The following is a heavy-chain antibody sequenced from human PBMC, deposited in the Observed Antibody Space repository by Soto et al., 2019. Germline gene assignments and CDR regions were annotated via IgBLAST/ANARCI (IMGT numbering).Heavy chain of an antibody. D-gene: IGHD6-19*01. Sequence: QVQLQESGPGLVKPSETLSLTCTVSGGSVSSGSYYWSWIRQPPGKGLEWIGHIYYSGSTNYNPYLKSRVTISVDTSKNQFSLKLSSVTAADTAVYYCARGIEGWYQGRYYYGMDVWGQGTTVTVSS. CDR2: IYYSGST. CDR3: ARGIEGWYQGRYYYGMDV. J-gene: IGHJ6*02. CDR1: GGSVSSGSYY. V-gene: IGHV4-61*01.